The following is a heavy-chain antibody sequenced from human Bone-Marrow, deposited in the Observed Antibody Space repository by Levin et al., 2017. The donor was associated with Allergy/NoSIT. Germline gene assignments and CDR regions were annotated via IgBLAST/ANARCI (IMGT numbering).Heavy chain of an antibody. CDR2: LSTSGRST. CDR1: GFTFSSHA. CDR3: AKRNCVGDCKDAFDS. D-gene: IGHD2-21*02. J-gene: IGHJ3*02. V-gene: IGHV3-23*01. Sequence: GESLKISCAASGFTFSSHAMTWVRQAPGKGLEWVSVLSTSGRSTYYADSVKGRFTISRDNSQNTLYLQMNSLRADDTAIYYCAKRNCVGDCKDAFDSWGQGTMVTVSS.